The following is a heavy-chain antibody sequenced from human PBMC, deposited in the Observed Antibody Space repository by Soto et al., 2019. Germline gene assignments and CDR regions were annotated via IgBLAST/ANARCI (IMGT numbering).Heavy chain of an antibody. CDR3: ARVAPEYSSTPRRFDF. CDR2: ISSSGRRT. Sequence: GGSLRLSCGTSGFTFANFGMGWVRQAPGKGLYWVSGISSSGRRTYYAHSVKGRFTISRDKTKNTLDLQMNSLRAEDTAVYHCARVAPEYSSTPRRFDFWGQGTLVTVSS. J-gene: IGHJ4*02. D-gene: IGHD6-13*01. V-gene: IGHV3-23*01. CDR1: GFTFANFG.